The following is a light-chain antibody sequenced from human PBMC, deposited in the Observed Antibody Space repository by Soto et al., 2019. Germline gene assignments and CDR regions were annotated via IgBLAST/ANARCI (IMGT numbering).Light chain of an antibody. Sequence: EMGLTQSPGTLSLSPGERATLSCRASQSLTSSYLAWYQQKPGQAPRILIYGAYSKATGIPDRFSGSGSGTDFSLTISRLEPEDFAVYYCQQYESSPPSYTFGQGTKLEIK. J-gene: IGKJ2*01. CDR1: QSLTSSY. V-gene: IGKV3-20*01. CDR2: GAY. CDR3: QQYESSPPSYT.